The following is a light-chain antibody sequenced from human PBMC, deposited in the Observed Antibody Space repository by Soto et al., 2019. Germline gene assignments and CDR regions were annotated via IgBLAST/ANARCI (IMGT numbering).Light chain of an antibody. Sequence: EMGLAQAPGTLSLSPGERASHSCGASQSVSSSYLAWYQQKPGQAPRLLLYGASSRATGIPDRFSGSGSETAFTLTISRLEPEDFAVYYCQQYGSSPPWTFGQGTKVDIK. CDR1: QSVSSSY. V-gene: IGKV3-20*01. CDR2: GAS. J-gene: IGKJ1*01. CDR3: QQYGSSPPWT.